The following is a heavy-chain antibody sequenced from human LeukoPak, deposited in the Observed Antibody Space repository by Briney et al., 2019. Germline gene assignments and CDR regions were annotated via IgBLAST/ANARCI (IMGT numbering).Heavy chain of an antibody. CDR3: ARVGYCSSTSCYGHFDY. J-gene: IGHJ4*02. CDR2: IRYDGSNK. Sequence: GGSLLLSCAASGFTFSSYGMHWVRQAPGKGLEWVAFIRYDGSNKYYADSVKGRFTISRDNSKNTLYLQMNSLRAEDTAVYYCARVGYCSSTSCYGHFDYWGQGTLVTVSS. V-gene: IGHV3-30*02. CDR1: GFTFSSYG. D-gene: IGHD2-2*01.